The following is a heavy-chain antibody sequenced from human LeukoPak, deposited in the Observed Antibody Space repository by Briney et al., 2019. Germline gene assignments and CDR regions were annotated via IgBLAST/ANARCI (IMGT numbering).Heavy chain of an antibody. Sequence: SVKVSCKASGYTFTSYDINWVRQATGQGLEWMGWMNPNSGNTGYAQKFQGRVTMTRNTSISTAYMELSSLRPEDTAVYYCARTYYDILTGLDWGQGTLVTVSS. J-gene: IGHJ4*02. CDR2: MNPNSGNT. CDR1: GYTFTSYD. CDR3: ARTYYDILTGLD. V-gene: IGHV1-8*01. D-gene: IGHD3-9*01.